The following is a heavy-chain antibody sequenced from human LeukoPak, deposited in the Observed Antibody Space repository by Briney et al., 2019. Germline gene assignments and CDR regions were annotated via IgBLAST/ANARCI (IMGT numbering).Heavy chain of an antibody. Sequence: VQPGRSLRLSCAASGFTFSSYGMRWVRQAPGKGLEWVAVISYDGRTKYYADSVNGRFSISRDNSKNTLYLQMNSLRAEDTAVYYCAKAGHCGGDCYSIMDYWGQGTLVTVSS. CDR3: AKAGHCGGDCYSIMDY. D-gene: IGHD2-21*02. CDR2: ISYDGRTK. CDR1: GFTFSSYG. V-gene: IGHV3-30*18. J-gene: IGHJ4*02.